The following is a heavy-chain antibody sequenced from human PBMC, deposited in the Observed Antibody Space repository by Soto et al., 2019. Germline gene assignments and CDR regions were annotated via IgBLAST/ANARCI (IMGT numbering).Heavy chain of an antibody. CDR2: INAANGDT. Sequence: AASVKVSCKASGYTFTSYGIHWVRQAPGQGLEWMGWINAANGDTKYSPKFQGRVTITRDTSASTAYMELSSLRSEDTAVYYCVRRHVSATGIDWFDPWGQGTLVTVSS. CDR3: VRRHVSATGIDWFDP. D-gene: IGHD6-13*01. CDR1: GYTFTSYG. J-gene: IGHJ5*02. V-gene: IGHV1-3*01.